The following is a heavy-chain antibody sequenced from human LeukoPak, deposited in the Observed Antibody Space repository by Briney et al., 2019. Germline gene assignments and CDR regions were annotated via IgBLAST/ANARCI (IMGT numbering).Heavy chain of an antibody. Sequence: SETLSLTCTVSGGSISSYYWSWIRQPPGKGLEWIGYIYYSGSTNYNPSLKSRVTISVDTSKNQFSLKLSSVTAADTAVYYCARAPPVAGNDYWGQGTLVTVSS. CDR1: GGSISSYY. J-gene: IGHJ4*02. CDR3: ARAPPVAGNDY. V-gene: IGHV4-59*01. CDR2: IYYSGST. D-gene: IGHD6-19*01.